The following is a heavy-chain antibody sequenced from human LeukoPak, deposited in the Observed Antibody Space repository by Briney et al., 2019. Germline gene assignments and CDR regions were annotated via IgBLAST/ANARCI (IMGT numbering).Heavy chain of an antibody. Sequence: SETLSLTCTVSGGSISSYYWSWIRQPPGKGLEWIGYIYYSGSTNYNPSLKSRVTISVDRSKNQFSLKLSSVTAADTAVYYCARFRGYSGYLDIWGQGTMVTVSS. CDR3: ARFRGYSGYLDI. CDR1: GGSISSYY. J-gene: IGHJ3*02. D-gene: IGHD2-15*01. V-gene: IGHV4-59*12. CDR2: IYYSGST.